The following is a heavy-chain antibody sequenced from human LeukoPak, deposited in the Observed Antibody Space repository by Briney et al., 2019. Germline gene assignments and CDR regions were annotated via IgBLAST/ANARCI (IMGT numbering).Heavy chain of an antibody. Sequence: GGSLRLSCAASGFTVSSNYMSWVRQAPGKGLVWVSGINPDGSTTTYADSVKGRFTISRENAKSTLYLHMNILRVEDTAVYYCARGRYGDYHWGQGILVTVSS. J-gene: IGHJ4*02. V-gene: IGHV3-74*01. CDR1: GFTVSSNY. CDR2: INPDGSTT. D-gene: IGHD4-17*01. CDR3: ARGRYGDYH.